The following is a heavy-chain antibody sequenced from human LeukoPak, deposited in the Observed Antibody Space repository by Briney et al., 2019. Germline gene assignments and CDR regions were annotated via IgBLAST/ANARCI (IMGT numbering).Heavy chain of an antibody. V-gene: IGHV3-66*01. CDR2: IYSGGST. CDR3: ARDHGDFWSGSKYYFDY. CDR1: GFTVSSNY. D-gene: IGHD3-3*01. Sequence: GGSLRLSCAASGFTVSSNYMSWVRQAPGKGLEWVSVIYSGGSTYYADSVKGRFTISRDNSKNTLYLQMNSLRAEDTAVYYCARDHGDFWSGSKYYFDYWGQGTLVTVSS. J-gene: IGHJ4*02.